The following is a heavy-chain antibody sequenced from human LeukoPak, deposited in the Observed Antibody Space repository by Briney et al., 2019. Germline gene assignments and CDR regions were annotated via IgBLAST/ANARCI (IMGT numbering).Heavy chain of an antibody. Sequence: PGGSLRLSCAASGFTFSNYAMNWVRQAPGKGLEWVSIISGSGDRTYYTDSVKGRFTISRDNSKYTLYLQMNSLRAEDTAVYYCAAQKRGSHRPYYFDYWGQGTLVTVSS. CDR2: ISGSGDRT. CDR3: AAQKRGSHRPYYFDY. D-gene: IGHD3-16*02. CDR1: GFTFSNYA. J-gene: IGHJ4*02. V-gene: IGHV3-23*01.